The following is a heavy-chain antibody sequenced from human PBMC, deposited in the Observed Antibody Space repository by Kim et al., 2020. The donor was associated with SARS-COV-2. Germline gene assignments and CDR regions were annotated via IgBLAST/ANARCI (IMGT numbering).Heavy chain of an antibody. V-gene: IGHV7-4-1*02. D-gene: IGHD2-21*02. CDR3: TRTTGLATGPAFLR. Sequence: ASVKVSCKASGYSFTSFGVNWVRQAPGQGPEWMGWINTNTGDPTYAQGFTGRFVFSLDTSVDTSYLQINSLKAEDTALYYCTRTTGLATGPAFLRWGQGTLVTVSS. J-gene: IGHJ4*02. CDR1: GYSFTSFG. CDR2: INTNTGDP.